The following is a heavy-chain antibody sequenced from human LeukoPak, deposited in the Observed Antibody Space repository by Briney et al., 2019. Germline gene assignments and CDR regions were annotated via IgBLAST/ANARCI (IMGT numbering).Heavy chain of an antibody. CDR2: INGDGSSI. CDR1: GFTFGTYW. D-gene: IGHD4-17*01. Sequence: GGSLRLSCAASGFTFGTYWMHWVRQAPGKGLVWVSRINGDGSSISHADSVKGRFTISRDNAKNSLYLQMNSLTAEDTADYYCARDLGDYVGYDAFDIWGQGTRVTVSS. J-gene: IGHJ3*02. V-gene: IGHV3-74*01. CDR3: ARDLGDYVGYDAFDI.